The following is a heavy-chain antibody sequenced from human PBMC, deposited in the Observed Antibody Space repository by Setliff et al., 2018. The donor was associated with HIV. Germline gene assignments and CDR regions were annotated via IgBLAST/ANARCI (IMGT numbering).Heavy chain of an antibody. Sequence: PSETLSLTCSVPGGSISSSTYYGGWLRQPPGKGLEWIGDIFYTGNTYYNPSLKSRVAISVVTSENQFSLKLNSVTVADTAVYYCARRGRDGVLIVFATGFDPWGQGTLVTVS. CDR1: GGSISSSTYY. V-gene: IGHV4-39*01. CDR3: ARRGRDGVLIVFATGFDP. CDR2: IFYTGNT. D-gene: IGHD2-8*01. J-gene: IGHJ5*02.